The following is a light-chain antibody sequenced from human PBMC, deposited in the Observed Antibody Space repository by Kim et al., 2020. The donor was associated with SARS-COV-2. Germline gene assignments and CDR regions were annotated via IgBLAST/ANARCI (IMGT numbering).Light chain of an antibody. CDR2: GAS. J-gene: IGKJ1*01. Sequence: APGEIATLSCRASQSVSSNIAWYQQKPGQAPRLRILGASTRATGVPARFSGSGSGTEFTLTITSLQSEDFAVYYCQQYNNWPSWTFGQGTKVEIK. CDR1: QSVSSN. CDR3: QQYNNWPSWT. V-gene: IGKV3-15*01.